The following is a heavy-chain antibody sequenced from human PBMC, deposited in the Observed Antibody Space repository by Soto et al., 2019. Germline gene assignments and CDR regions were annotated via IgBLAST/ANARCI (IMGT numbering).Heavy chain of an antibody. CDR1: GYTFSSYA. CDR2: INAGYGNT. D-gene: IGHD7-27*01. CDR3: ARDTGDGTFDF. V-gene: IGHV1-3*01. Sequence: QVHLVQSGAEVRKPGASVKVSCKASGYTFSSYAMHWVRQAPGQRLEWMGWINAGYGNTKSSQKFQDRVTISRDTDASTAYMELTSLRSEDTAVYYCARDTGDGTFDFWGQGTLVTVSS. J-gene: IGHJ4*02.